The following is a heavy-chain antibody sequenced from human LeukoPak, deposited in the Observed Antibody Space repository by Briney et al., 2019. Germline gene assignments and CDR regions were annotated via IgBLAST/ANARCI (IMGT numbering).Heavy chain of an antibody. CDR1: GYSFTSYL. Sequence: GESLKIFCKGFGYSFTSYLIGWVRQIPGEGLELMGIIYPGDSDTRYSPSFQGQVTISADKSISTAYLQWSSLKASDTAMYYCARRDYYDSSGPHLDYWGQGTLVTVSS. CDR2: IYPGDSDT. J-gene: IGHJ4*02. D-gene: IGHD3-22*01. CDR3: ARRDYYDSSGPHLDY. V-gene: IGHV5-51*01.